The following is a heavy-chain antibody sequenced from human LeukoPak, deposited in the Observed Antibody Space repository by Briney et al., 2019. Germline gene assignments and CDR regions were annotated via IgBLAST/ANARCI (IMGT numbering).Heavy chain of an antibody. Sequence: SETLCLTCTVSGGSISSYYWSWIRQPAGKGLEWIGRIYTSGSTNYNPSLKSRVTMSVDTSKNQFSLKLSSVTVADTAVYYCARVRSSGWYDYWGQGTLVTVSS. D-gene: IGHD6-19*01. CDR2: IYTSGST. CDR1: GGSISSYY. V-gene: IGHV4-4*07. J-gene: IGHJ4*02. CDR3: ARVRSSGWYDY.